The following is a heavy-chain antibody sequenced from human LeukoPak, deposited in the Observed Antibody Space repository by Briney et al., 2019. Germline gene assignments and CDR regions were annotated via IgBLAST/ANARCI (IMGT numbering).Heavy chain of an antibody. Sequence: SQTPSLTCAISGDSVSSNSAAWNWIRQSPSRGLEWLGKTYYRSKRNNDYAVSVKDRITINPDTSKYQFSLQLNPVTPEDTAVYFCAREVFKYGRFYFDYWGQGTPVTVSS. CDR2: TYYRSKRNN. V-gene: IGHV6-1*01. D-gene: IGHD1-14*01. CDR3: AREVFKYGRFYFDY. J-gene: IGHJ4*02. CDR1: GDSVSSNSAA.